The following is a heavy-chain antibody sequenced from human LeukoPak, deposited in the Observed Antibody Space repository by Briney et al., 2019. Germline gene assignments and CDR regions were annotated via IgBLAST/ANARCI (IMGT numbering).Heavy chain of an antibody. J-gene: IGHJ4*02. Sequence: PSETLSLTCSVSSVSISSFFWSWIRQPPGKGLEWIGSIHYSGDTKYNPSLKSRVTISVDTSKNQFSLKLSSVTAADTAVYYCARGGSRRSFDYWGQGTLVTVSS. CDR3: ARGGSRRSFDY. V-gene: IGHV4-59*08. CDR1: SVSISSFF. D-gene: IGHD2-15*01. CDR2: IHYSGDT.